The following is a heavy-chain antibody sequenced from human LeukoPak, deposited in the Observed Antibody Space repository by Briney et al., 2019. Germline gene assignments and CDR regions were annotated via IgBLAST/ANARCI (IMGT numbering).Heavy chain of an antibody. Sequence: GASVKVSCKASGYTFTSYDINWVRQATGQGLEWMGWMNTNTGNPTYAQGFTGRFVFSLDTSVSTAYLQISSLKAEDTAVYYCARDVPTMVRGVHYMDVWGKGTTVTISS. V-gene: IGHV7-4-1*02. CDR2: MNTNTGNP. CDR3: ARDVPTMVRGVHYMDV. CDR1: GYTFTSYD. D-gene: IGHD3-10*01. J-gene: IGHJ6*03.